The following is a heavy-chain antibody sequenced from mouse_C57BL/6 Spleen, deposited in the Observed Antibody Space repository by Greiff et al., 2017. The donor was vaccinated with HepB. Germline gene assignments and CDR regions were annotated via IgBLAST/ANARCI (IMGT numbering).Heavy chain of an antibody. CDR1: GYTFTSYW. CDR2: IDPSDSYT. V-gene: IGHV1-50*01. Sequence: VQLQQPGAELVKPGAPVKLSCKASGYTFTSYWMQWVKQRPGQGLEWIGEIDPSDSYTNYNQKFKGKATLTVDTSSSTAYMQLSSLTSEDSAVYYCARLYDYGGFAYWGQGTLVTVSA. D-gene: IGHD2-4*01. CDR3: ARLYDYGGFAY. J-gene: IGHJ3*01.